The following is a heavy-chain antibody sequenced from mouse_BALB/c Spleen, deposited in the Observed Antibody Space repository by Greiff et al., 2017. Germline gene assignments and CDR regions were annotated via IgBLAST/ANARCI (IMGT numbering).Heavy chain of an antibody. Sequence: EVQVVESGPSLVKPSQTLSLTCSVTGDSITSGYWNWIRKFPGNKLEYMGYISYSGSTYYNPSLKSRISITRDTSKNQYYLQLNSVTTEDTATYYCARSSLLRLLYAMDYWGQGTSVTVSS. J-gene: IGHJ4*01. V-gene: IGHV3-8*02. CDR3: ARSSLLRLLYAMDY. D-gene: IGHD1-2*01. CDR1: GDSITSGY. CDR2: ISYSGST.